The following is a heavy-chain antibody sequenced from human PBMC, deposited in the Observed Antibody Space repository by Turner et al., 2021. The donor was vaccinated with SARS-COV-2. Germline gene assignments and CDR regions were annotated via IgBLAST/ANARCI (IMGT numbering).Heavy chain of an antibody. CDR1: GGSISSSSYY. D-gene: IGHD5-18*01. J-gene: IGHJ6*02. CDR2: IYDSGIT. CDR3: ARLMDTAMDYYGMDV. Sequence: QLQLQESGPGLVKPSETLSLTCPVPGGSISSSSYYWGWIRQPPGKGLEWIGNIYDSGITYYNPSLKGRVTISVDTSKNQFSLKLSSVTAADTDVYYCARLMDTAMDYYGMDVWGQGTTVTVSS. V-gene: IGHV4-39*01.